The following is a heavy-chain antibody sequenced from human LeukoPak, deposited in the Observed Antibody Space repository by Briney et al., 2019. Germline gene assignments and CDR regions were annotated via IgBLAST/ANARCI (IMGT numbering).Heavy chain of an antibody. CDR2: ISWNSGSI. V-gene: IGHV3-9*01. CDR3: AKDIEQWLVYGKDAFDI. CDR1: GFTFDDYA. D-gene: IGHD6-19*01. Sequence: TGGSLRLSCAASGFTFDDYAMHWVRQAPGKGLEWVSGISWNSGSIGYADSVKGRFTISRDNAKNSLYLQMNSLGAEDTALYYCAKDIEQWLVYGKDAFDIWGQGTMVTVSS. J-gene: IGHJ3*02.